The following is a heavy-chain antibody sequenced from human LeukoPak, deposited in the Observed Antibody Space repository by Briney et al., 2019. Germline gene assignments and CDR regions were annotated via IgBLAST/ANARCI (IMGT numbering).Heavy chain of an antibody. CDR3: ARDRQQGIPYQPMEY. CDR2: ISSSSSTV. CDR1: GFTFSSYA. D-gene: IGHD7-27*01. J-gene: IGHJ4*02. Sequence: PGGSLRLSCAASGFTFSSYAKNWVRQAPGKGLEWISYISSSSSTVYYEDSVKGRFTISRDNARNSLYLQMNSLRDEDTAVYYCARDRQQGIPYQPMEYWGQGTLVTVSS. V-gene: IGHV3-48*02.